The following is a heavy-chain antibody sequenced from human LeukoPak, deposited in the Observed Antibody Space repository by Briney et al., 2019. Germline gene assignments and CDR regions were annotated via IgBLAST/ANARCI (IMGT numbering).Heavy chain of an antibody. CDR1: GFSFNRRG. CDR3: ARIDGPTVFTYYMDL. D-gene: IGHD3-16*01. CDR2: ISPRSETI. Sequence: PGGSLRLSCATSGFSFNRRGMNWIRQPPGKGLEWVSYISPRSETIFYAESVQGRFAVFRDYAKGSLYLQMHTLRVEDTAVYYCARIDGPTVFTYYMDLWGKGTTVTVAS. V-gene: IGHV3-48*04. J-gene: IGHJ6*03.